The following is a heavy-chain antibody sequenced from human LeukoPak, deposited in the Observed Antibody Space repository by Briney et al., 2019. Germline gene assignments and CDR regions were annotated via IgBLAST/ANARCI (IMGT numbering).Heavy chain of an antibody. CDR2: INSDGSGI. V-gene: IGHV3-74*01. Sequence: PGGSLRHSCAASGFTLSSYWMHWVRQLPGKGLVWVSRINSDGSGISYAGSVKGRFTISRDNAKNTLYLQMNSLRAEGTAVYYCARGNAHAFDIWGQGTMVTVSS. CDR1: GFTLSSYW. CDR3: ARGNAHAFDI. J-gene: IGHJ3*02.